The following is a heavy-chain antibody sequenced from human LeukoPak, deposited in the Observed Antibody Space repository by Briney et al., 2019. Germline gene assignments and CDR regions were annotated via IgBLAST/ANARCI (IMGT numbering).Heavy chain of an antibody. CDR3: AKDAPGAGGFDY. Sequence: PGGSLRLSCAASGFTISSLAMSWVRQAPGKGLECVSTIGISDVDRHYADSVKGRFTISRDNSKNTLYLQMNSLRADDTAVYYCAKDAPGAGGFDYWGQGTLVTVSS. V-gene: IGHV3-23*01. D-gene: IGHD1-14*01. CDR1: GFTISSLA. CDR2: IGISDVDR. J-gene: IGHJ4*02.